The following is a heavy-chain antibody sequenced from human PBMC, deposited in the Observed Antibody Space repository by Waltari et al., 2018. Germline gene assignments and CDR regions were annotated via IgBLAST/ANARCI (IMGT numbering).Heavy chain of an antibody. Sequence: EVQLVESGGGLVQPGGSLRLSCAASGFTFSSYWMSWVRQAPGKGLEWVANIKQDGSEKYYVYSVKGRFTISRDNTKNSLYLQMDYLRAEDTAVYYCARDGLRFLEWLLTYWGQGTLVTVSS. J-gene: IGHJ4*02. CDR1: GFTFSSYW. D-gene: IGHD3-3*01. CDR2: IKQDGSEK. V-gene: IGHV3-7*01. CDR3: ARDGLRFLEWLLTY.